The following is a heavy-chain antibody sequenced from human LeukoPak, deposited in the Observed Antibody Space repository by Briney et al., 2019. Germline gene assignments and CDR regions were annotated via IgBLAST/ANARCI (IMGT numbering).Heavy chain of an antibody. CDR2: IWYDGSNK. Sequence: GRSLRLSCAASGFTFSSYGMHWVRQAPGKGLEWAAVIWYDGSNKYYADSVKGRFTISRDNSKNTLYLQMNSLRAEDTAVYYCANAYSSSWYPDYFDYWGQGTPVTVSS. D-gene: IGHD6-13*01. V-gene: IGHV3-33*06. CDR3: ANAYSSSWYPDYFDY. CDR1: GFTFSSYG. J-gene: IGHJ4*02.